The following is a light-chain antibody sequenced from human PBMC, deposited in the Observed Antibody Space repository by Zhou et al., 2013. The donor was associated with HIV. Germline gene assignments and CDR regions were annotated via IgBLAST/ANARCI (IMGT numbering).Light chain of an antibody. CDR1: QGIRSD. CDR3: QQRSNWPPSCS. Sequence: EIVMTQSPATLSVSPGERVTLSCRASQGIRSDLAWYQQRPGQAPRLLIYDTFNRATGIPARFSGSGSGTDFTLTISTLEPEDFAVYYCQQRSNWPPSCSFGQGTKLEIK. V-gene: IGKV3-11*01. CDR2: DTF. J-gene: IGKJ2*04.